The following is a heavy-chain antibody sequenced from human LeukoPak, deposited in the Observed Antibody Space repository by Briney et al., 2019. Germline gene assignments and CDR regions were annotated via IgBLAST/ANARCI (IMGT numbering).Heavy chain of an antibody. CDR1: GFTFSSYS. V-gene: IGHV3-74*01. D-gene: IGHD6-19*01. J-gene: IGHJ4*02. CDR3: ARVTSGWYVTSFDY. CDR2: INSDGSST. Sequence: GGSLRLSCAASGFTFSSYSMNWVRQAPGKGLVWVSRINSDGSSTSYADSVKGRFTISRDNAKNTLYLQMNSLRAEDTAVYYCARVTSGWYVTSFDYWGQGTLVTVSS.